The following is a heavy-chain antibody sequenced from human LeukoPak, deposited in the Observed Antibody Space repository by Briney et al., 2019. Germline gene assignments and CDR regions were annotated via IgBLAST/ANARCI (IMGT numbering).Heavy chain of an antibody. CDR1: GFTFSSYA. Sequence: PGGSLRLSCAASGFTFSSYAMHWVRQAPGKGLEWVAFIPYDGSNNDYADSVKGRFTISRDNSKSTLYLQMNSLRVDDTAVYYCARDPQRREFDYWGQGTLVTVSS. D-gene: IGHD1-26*01. J-gene: IGHJ4*02. CDR3: ARDPQRREFDY. CDR2: IPYDGSNN. V-gene: IGHV3-30*04.